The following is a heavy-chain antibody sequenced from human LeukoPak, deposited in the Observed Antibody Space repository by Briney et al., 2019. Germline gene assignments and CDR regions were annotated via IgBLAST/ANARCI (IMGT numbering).Heavy chain of an antibody. CDR3: ATDFYDST. CDR2: IRSNSDGGTI. CDR1: GFTFSNAW. J-gene: IGHJ5*02. Sequence: GGSLRLSCATSGFTFSNAWMNWVRQAPGEGLEWVGRIRSNSDGGTIDYAAPVKGRFTLSRDDSKTTLYLQMNSLQTEDTAMYYCATDFYDSTWGQGTLVTVSS. V-gene: IGHV3-15*07. D-gene: IGHD3-22*01.